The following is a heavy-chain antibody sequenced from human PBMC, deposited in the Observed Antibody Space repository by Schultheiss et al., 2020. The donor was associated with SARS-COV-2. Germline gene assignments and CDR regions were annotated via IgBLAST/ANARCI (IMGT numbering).Heavy chain of an antibody. CDR3: ARDWQFGGQLGPPFDY. Sequence: ASVKVSCKASGYTFTGYYMHWVRQAPGQGLEWMGWISAYNGNTNYAQKLQGRVTMTTDTSTSTAYKELRSLRSDDTAVYYCARDWQFGGQLGPPFDYWGQGTLVTVSS. CDR1: GYTFTGYY. CDR2: ISAYNGNT. D-gene: IGHD3-10*01. V-gene: IGHV1-18*04. J-gene: IGHJ4*02.